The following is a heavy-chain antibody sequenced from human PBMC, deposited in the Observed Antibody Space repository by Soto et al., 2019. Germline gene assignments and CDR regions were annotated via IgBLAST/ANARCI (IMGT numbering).Heavy chain of an antibody. V-gene: IGHV1-58*01. D-gene: IGHD6-13*01. CDR2: IVVGSGNT. CDR1: GFTFTSSA. J-gene: IGHJ4*02. CDR3: AAVLFGIAAAGIPSDY. Sequence: QMQLVQSGPEVKKPGTSVKVSCKASGFTFTSSAVQWVRQARGQRLEWIGWIVVGSGNTNYAQKFQERVTITRDMSTSTAYMELSSLRSEDTAVYYCAAVLFGIAAAGIPSDYWGQGTLVTVSS.